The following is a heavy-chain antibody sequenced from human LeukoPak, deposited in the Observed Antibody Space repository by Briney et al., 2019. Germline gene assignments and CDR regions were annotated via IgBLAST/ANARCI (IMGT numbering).Heavy chain of an antibody. CDR3: ARERGGDCYPPYGMDV. V-gene: IGHV3-33*01. J-gene: IGHJ6*02. Sequence: GGSLRLSCAVSAFTFSSYGMHWVRQAPGKGLEWVAVIWYDGSNKYYADSVKGRFTISRDNSKNTLYLQMNSLRAEDTAVYYCARERGGDCYPPYGMDVWGQGTTVTVSS. CDR1: AFTFSSYG. CDR2: IWYDGSNK. D-gene: IGHD2-21*02.